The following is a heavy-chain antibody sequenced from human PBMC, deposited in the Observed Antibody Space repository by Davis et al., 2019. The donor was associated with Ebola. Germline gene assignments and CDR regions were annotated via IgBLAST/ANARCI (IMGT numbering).Heavy chain of an antibody. V-gene: IGHV1-24*01. Sequence: ASVKVSCKISGYTLTDSSMHWVRHPPGKGLEWMGGFDPEVGETIYAQIFQGRVTMTEDTSTDTAYVELSSLRSDDTAVYYCATLAGTTLWYFDYWGQGTLVTVSS. CDR3: ATLAGTTLWYFDY. J-gene: IGHJ4*02. CDR1: GYTLTDSS. CDR2: FDPEVGET. D-gene: IGHD1-7*01.